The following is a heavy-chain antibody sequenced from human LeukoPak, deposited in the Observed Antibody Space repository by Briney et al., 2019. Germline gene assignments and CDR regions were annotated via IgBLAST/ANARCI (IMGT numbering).Heavy chain of an antibody. Sequence: PSETLSLTCTVSGGSISSSNWWSWVRQPPGKGLEWIGEIYHSGSTNYNPSLKSRVTISVDTSKNQFSLKLSSVTAADTAVYYCARVGIAAPNWFDPWGQGTLVTVSS. V-gene: IGHV4-4*02. CDR1: GGSISSSNW. D-gene: IGHD6-25*01. CDR2: IYHSGST. CDR3: ARVGIAAPNWFDP. J-gene: IGHJ5*02.